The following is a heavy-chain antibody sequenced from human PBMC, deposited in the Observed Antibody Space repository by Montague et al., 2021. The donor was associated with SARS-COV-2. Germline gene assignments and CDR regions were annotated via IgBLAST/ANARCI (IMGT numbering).Heavy chain of an antibody. CDR2: IYYSEGT. Sequence: SETLSLTCTVSGVSITTSSYSWGWVRQPPGKGLDWIGGIYYSEGTYYNPSLKSRVTISVDTSKNQFSLKLTSVTAADTAVCYCAIRGGALDAFDIWGQGTMVIVSS. V-gene: IGHV4-39*01. D-gene: IGHD4-17*01. J-gene: IGHJ3*02. CDR1: GVSITTSSYS. CDR3: AIRGGALDAFDI.